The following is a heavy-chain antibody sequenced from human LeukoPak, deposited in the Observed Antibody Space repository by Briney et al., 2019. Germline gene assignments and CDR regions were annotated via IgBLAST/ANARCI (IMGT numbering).Heavy chain of an antibody. Sequence: SQTLSLTCAISGDSVSSNSAAWNWIRQSPSRGLEWLGRTYYRSKWYNDYAVSLKSRITINPDTPKNQFSLQLNSVTPEDTAVYYCARAMVISGAFDIWGQGTMVTVSS. CDR3: ARAMVISGAFDI. CDR2: TYYRSKWYN. V-gene: IGHV6-1*01. CDR1: GDSVSSNSAA. D-gene: IGHD5-18*01. J-gene: IGHJ3*02.